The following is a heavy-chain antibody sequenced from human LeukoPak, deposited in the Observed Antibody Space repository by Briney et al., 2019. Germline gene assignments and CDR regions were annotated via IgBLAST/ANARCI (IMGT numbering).Heavy chain of an antibody. V-gene: IGHV1-2*02. J-gene: IGHJ3*02. Sequence: GASVKVSCKASGYTFTGYYMHWVRQAPGQGLEWMGWINPNSGSTNYAQKFQGRVTMTRDTSVSTAYMELSRLRSDDTAVYYCARDLEGYYDSSGYYYPDAFDIWGQGTMVTVSS. D-gene: IGHD3-22*01. CDR3: ARDLEGYYDSSGYYYPDAFDI. CDR2: INPNSGST. CDR1: GYTFTGYY.